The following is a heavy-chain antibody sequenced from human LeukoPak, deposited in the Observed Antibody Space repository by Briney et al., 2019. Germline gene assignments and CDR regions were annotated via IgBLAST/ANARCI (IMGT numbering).Heavy chain of an antibody. Sequence: GGSLRLSCTASGFTFSSYEMNWVRQAPGKGLEWVSHISSSGTIIYYADSVKGRFTISRDNAENSLYLQMNSLRAEDTALYYCVRDGIRDIPGIITIRYDYWGQGTLVTVSS. V-gene: IGHV3-48*03. CDR3: VRDGIRDIPGIITIRYDY. CDR2: ISSSGTII. D-gene: IGHD3-10*01. CDR1: GFTFSSYE. J-gene: IGHJ4*02.